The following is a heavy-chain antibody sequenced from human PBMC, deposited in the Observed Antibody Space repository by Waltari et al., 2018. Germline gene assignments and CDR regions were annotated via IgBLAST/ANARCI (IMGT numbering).Heavy chain of an antibody. D-gene: IGHD3-10*01. J-gene: IGHJ3*02. CDR2: IYPRDSDT. Sequence: EVQLVQSGAEVKKPGESLKISCETSGYIFINYWIGWVRQMPGEGLEWMGIIYPRDSDTRYSPSFQGQVTISVDKSINTAYLQWNSLKASDTAMYYCVRLFQTDDPGLFVAFDIWGQGTVVTVSS. V-gene: IGHV5-51*01. CDR1: GYIFINYW. CDR3: VRLFQTDDPGLFVAFDI.